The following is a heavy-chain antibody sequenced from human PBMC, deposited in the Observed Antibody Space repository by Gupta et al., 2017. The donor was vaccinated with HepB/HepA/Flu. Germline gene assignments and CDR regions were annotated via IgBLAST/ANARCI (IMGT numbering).Heavy chain of an antibody. D-gene: IGHD1-1*01. Sequence: EVQLVESGGGLAQPGGSRRLSCAASGFTFSGYWMSWVRQAPGKGLEWVAHVKNDGSGTYYVDSVKGRFTGSRDQARNLVYLQMNSLRVEDTAVYYCARGNWVFDYWGQGTLVTVSS. CDR3: ARGNWVFDY. CDR1: GFTFSGYW. J-gene: IGHJ4*02. CDR2: VKNDGSGT. V-gene: IGHV3-7*04.